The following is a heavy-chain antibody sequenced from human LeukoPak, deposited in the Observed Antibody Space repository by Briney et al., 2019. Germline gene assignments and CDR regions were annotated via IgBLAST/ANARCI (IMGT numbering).Heavy chain of an antibody. CDR1: GGSISSYY. CDR3: ARYQTGTMFAV. J-gene: IGHJ4*02. Sequence: KSSETLSLTCTVSGGSISSYYWGWIRQPPGKGLEWIGTHSHSGSAYYNPSLRSRITMSLDTSENQLSLKLYSVTAADTAIYYCARYQTGTMFAVWGQGTLVTISS. D-gene: IGHD1/OR15-1a*01. CDR2: HSHSGSA. V-gene: IGHV4-39*07.